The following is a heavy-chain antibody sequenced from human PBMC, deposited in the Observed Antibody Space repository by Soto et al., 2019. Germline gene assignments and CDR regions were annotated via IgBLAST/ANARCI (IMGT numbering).Heavy chain of an antibody. CDR1: GGSMSSSGYY. CDR2: IYYSGST. V-gene: IGHV4-39*01. Sequence: SETLSLTCSVSGGSMSSSGYYWGWIRQPPGKGLEWIGSIYYSGSTYYNPSLKSRVTISGDTSKNQFSLKLSSVTAADTAVYYCARQDCSSTSCYARFWGQGTLVTVSS. J-gene: IGHJ4*02. D-gene: IGHD2-2*01. CDR3: ARQDCSSTSCYARF.